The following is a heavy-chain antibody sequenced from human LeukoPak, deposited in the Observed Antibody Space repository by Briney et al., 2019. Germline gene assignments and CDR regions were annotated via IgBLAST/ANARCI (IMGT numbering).Heavy chain of an antibody. CDR2: ISYDGSNK. Sequence: GESLRLSCAASGFTFSDYGMHWVRQAPGKGLEWVAVISYDGSNKYYADSVKGRFTISRDNSKNTLYLQMNSLRAEDTAVYYCAKLFTGAGPIAARLVYWGQGTLVTVSS. CDR3: AKLFTGAGPIAARLVY. V-gene: IGHV3-30*18. CDR1: GFTFSDYG. D-gene: IGHD6-6*01. J-gene: IGHJ4*02.